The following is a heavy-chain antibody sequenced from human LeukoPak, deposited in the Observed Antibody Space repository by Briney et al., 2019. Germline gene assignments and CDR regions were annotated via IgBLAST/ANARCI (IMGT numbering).Heavy chain of an antibody. V-gene: IGHV3-23*01. J-gene: IGHJ4*02. CDR3: AKGRYDYVWGSYQWMDY. CDR1: GFTFSSYG. D-gene: IGHD3-16*02. Sequence: PGGSLRLSCAASGFTFSSYGMSWVRQAPGKGLEWVSAISGSGGSTYYADSVKGRFTISRDNSKNTLYLQMNSLRAEDTAVYYCAKGRYDYVWGSYQWMDYWGQGTLVTVSS. CDR2: ISGSGGST.